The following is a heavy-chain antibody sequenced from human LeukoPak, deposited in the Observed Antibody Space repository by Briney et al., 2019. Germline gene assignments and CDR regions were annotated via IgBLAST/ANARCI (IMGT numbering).Heavy chain of an antibody. Sequence: SETLSLTCTVSGGSISSYYWSWIRQPPGKGLEWIGYIYYSGSTNYNPSLKSRVTISVDTSKNQFSLKLGSVTAADTAVYYCARDQRYDSSGYYYYYYGMDVWGQGTTVTVSS. CDR3: ARDQRYDSSGYYYYYYGMDV. CDR1: GGSISSYY. V-gene: IGHV4-59*01. CDR2: IYYSGST. D-gene: IGHD3-22*01. J-gene: IGHJ6*02.